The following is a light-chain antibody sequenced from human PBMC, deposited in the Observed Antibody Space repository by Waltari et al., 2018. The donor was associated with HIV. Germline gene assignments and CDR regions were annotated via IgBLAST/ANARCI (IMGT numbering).Light chain of an antibody. J-gene: IGLJ2*01. V-gene: IGLV1-44*01. CDR2: SNN. Sequence: QSVLRPPPSASGTSGQSVSTSCSGSSSNIGSITFYWYQHLPGTAPKLLIYSNNRRRSWVPDQFSCAKSCTSASLAISALQYDDEADYYCASWDDSLNGHVVFGGGTKLTVL. CDR3: ASWDDSLNGHVV. CDR1: SSNIGSIT.